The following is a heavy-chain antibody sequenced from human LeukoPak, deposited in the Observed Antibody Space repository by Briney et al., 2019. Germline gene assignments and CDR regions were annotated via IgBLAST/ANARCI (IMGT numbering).Heavy chain of an antibody. CDR3: ARYRVRGYSYGASTFDY. CDR1: GGSISSSSYY. CDR2: IYYSGST. V-gene: IGHV4-39*01. Sequence: SETLSLTCTVSGGSISSSSYYWGWISQPPRKGLEWIGSIYYSGSTYYNPSLKSRVTISVDTSKNQFSLKLSSVTAADTAVYYCARYRVRGYSYGASTFDYWGQGTLVTVSS. J-gene: IGHJ4*02. D-gene: IGHD5-18*01.